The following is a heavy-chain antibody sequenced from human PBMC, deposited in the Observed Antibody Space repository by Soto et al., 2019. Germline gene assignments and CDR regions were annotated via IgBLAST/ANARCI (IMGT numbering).Heavy chain of an antibody. CDR2: VYHNGLT. D-gene: IGHD1-1*01. V-gene: IGHV4-4*02. CDR1: GDSICSNVL. J-gene: IGHJ4*02. CDR3: ARDAEMTGDDDRFDY. Sequence: SETXSLTCYFSGDSICSNVLFSGFRQPPGKVLEWIGEVYHNGLTDYNPSLRGRATMSADMSKNKFSLRVTSVTEAATAIYYCARDAEMTGDDDRFDYWGQGALVTVSS.